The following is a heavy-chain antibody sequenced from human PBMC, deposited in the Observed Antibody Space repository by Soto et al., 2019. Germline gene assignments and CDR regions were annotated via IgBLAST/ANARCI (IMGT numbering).Heavy chain of an antibody. V-gene: IGHV1-69*13. J-gene: IGHJ4*02. CDR3: ARGCWGGDCYSDY. CDR2: IIPIFGTA. Sequence: GASVKVSCKASGGTFSSYAISWVRQAPGQGLEWMGGIIPIFGTANYAQKFQGRVTITADESTSTAYMELSSLRSEDTAVYYCARGCWGGDCYSDYWGQGTLVTSPQ. D-gene: IGHD2-21*02. CDR1: GGTFSSYA.